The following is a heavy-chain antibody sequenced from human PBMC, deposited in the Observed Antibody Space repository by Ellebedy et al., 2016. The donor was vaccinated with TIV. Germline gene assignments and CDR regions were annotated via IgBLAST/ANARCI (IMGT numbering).Heavy chain of an antibody. D-gene: IGHD1-26*01. CDR3: ASPRGVGASSA. CDR1: GFTFSTYW. V-gene: IGHV3-7*03. Sequence: GGSLRLSCAASGFTFSTYWMSWVRQAPGKGLQWVANINQDGREKYHADSVRGRFTISRDNAESSLYLQMNSLRVEDTAVYYCASPRGVGASSAWGQGTLVTVSS. J-gene: IGHJ4*02. CDR2: INQDGREK.